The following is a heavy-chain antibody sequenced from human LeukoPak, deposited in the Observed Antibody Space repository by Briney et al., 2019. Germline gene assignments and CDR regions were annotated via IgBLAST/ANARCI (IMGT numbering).Heavy chain of an antibody. CDR3: AKLRVDLGDYIGY. CDR1: GFTFSDYY. D-gene: IGHD4-23*01. Sequence: GGSLRLSCAASGFTFSDYYMSWIRQAPGKGLEWVSSISSSSSAIYYADSVKGRFTISRDNSKNTLYLQMNSLRAEDTAVYYCAKLRVDLGDYIGYWGQGTLVTVSS. CDR2: ISSSSSAI. V-gene: IGHV3-11*01. J-gene: IGHJ4*02.